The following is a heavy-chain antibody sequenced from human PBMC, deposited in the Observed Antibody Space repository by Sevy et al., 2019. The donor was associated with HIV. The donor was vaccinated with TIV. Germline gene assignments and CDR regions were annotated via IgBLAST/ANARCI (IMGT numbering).Heavy chain of an antibody. CDR2: INPSGGST. Sequence: ASVKVSCKASGYTFTSYYMHWVRQAPGQGLEWMGIINPSGGSTSYAQKFQGRVTMTRDTPTSTVYMELSSLRSEDTAVYYCARAQNIRTMVRGVIMPRPDYYYGMDVWGQGTTVTVSS. CDR3: ARAQNIRTMVRGVIMPRPDYYYGMDV. CDR1: GYTFTSYY. D-gene: IGHD3-10*01. J-gene: IGHJ6*02. V-gene: IGHV1-46*01.